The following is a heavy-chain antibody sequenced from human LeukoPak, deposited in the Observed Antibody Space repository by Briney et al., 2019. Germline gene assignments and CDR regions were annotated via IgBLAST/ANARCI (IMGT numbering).Heavy chain of an antibody. CDR3: ARDLAAAGFDY. Sequence: SSQTLSLTCTVSGGSISSGSYYWSWIWQPAGKGLEWIGRIYTSGSTNYNPSLKSRVTISVDTSKNQLSLKLSSVTAADTAVYYCARDLAAAGFDYWGQGTLVTVSS. V-gene: IGHV4-61*02. CDR1: GGSISSGSYY. J-gene: IGHJ4*02. CDR2: IYTSGST. D-gene: IGHD6-13*01.